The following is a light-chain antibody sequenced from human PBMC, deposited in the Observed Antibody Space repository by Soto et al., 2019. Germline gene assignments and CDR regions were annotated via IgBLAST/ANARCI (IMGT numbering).Light chain of an antibody. V-gene: IGKV3-15*01. CDR2: DAS. CDR3: QQYNIWPPWT. CDR1: QSLSTN. Sequence: EIVMTQSPATLSVSPGEGATLSCRASQSLSTNLAWYQQKPGQAPRLLIYDASTRATGIPARFSGSGSGTEFTLTISSLQSEDFAIYYCQQYNIWPPWTFGQGTKVEIK. J-gene: IGKJ1*01.